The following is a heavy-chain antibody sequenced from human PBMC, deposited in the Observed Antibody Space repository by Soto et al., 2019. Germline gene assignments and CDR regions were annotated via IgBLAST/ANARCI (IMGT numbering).Heavy chain of an antibody. D-gene: IGHD1-26*01. CDR3: YSGGYTDY. CDR1: GFTFSSYW. J-gene: IGHJ4*02. Sequence: PGGSLRLSCAASGFTFSSYWMSWVRQAPGKGLEWVANIKQDGSEKNYVDSVKGRFTVSRDNAKNSLYLQMNTLRAEDTAVYYCYSGGYTDYWAQGTLVTVSS. CDR2: IKQDGSEK. V-gene: IGHV3-7*01.